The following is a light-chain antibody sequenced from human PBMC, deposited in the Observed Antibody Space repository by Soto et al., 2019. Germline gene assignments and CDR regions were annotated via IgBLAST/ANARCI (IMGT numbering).Light chain of an antibody. CDR1: QRVNSSY. J-gene: IGKJ2*01. Sequence: EIVLPQSPDTLYLSPGEGATLSCRASQRVNSSYLAWYQQKPGQAPRLLISGASDRATGVPARVSGSGYGTDFTLSISRLEPEDFAVYYCQQYVNSPVTFGQGTKLQIK. V-gene: IGKV3-20*01. CDR2: GAS. CDR3: QQYVNSPVT.